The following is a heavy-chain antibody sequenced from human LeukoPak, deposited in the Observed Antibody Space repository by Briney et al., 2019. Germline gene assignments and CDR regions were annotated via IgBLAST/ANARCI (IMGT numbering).Heavy chain of an antibody. Sequence: PGGSLGLSCAASGFTFSDYWMSWVRQAPGKGLEWVANINQDGSEKKYVDSVKGRFTISRDNAKNSLYVQMDSLRVEDTAVYYCARDQAMARGVIDAFDMWGQGTMVTVSS. J-gene: IGHJ3*02. D-gene: IGHD3-10*01. CDR2: INQDGSEK. V-gene: IGHV3-7*01. CDR3: ARDQAMARGVIDAFDM. CDR1: GFTFSDYW.